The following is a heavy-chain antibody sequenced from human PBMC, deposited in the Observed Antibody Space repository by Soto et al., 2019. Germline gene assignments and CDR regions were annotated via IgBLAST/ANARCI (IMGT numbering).Heavy chain of an antibody. CDR2: INHSGST. Sequence: PAETLSLTCAVYGGSFSGYYWSWIRQPPGKGLEWIGEINHSGSTNYNPSLKSRVTISVDTSKNQFSPKLSSVTAADTAVYYYARFNPWGEYYFDYWGQGTLVTVSS. V-gene: IGHV4-34*01. J-gene: IGHJ4*02. CDR3: ARFNPWGEYYFDY. CDR1: GGSFSGYY. D-gene: IGHD3-16*01.